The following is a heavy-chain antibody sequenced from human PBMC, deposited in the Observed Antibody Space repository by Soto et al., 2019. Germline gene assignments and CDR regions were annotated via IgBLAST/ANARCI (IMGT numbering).Heavy chain of an antibody. D-gene: IGHD1-26*01. CDR2: ISGSGGST. CDR3: ARRGSGSYYDY. J-gene: IGHJ4*02. V-gene: IGHV3-23*01. CDR1: GFTFSSYA. Sequence: EVQLLESGGGLVQPGGSLRLSCAASGFTFSSYAMRWVRQAPVKGLEWVSAISGSGGSTYYADSVKGRFTIASDNSKNALYLHMNSLRAEETAVYYCARRGSGSYYDYWGQGTLVTVSS.